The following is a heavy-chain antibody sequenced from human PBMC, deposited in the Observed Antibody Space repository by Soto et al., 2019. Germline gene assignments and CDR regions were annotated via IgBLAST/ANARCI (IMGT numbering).Heavy chain of an antibody. J-gene: IGHJ5*02. CDR3: ARGLSDYYGSGSYYRRNWFDP. V-gene: IGHV4-34*01. D-gene: IGHD3-10*01. CDR2: INHSGST. CDR1: GGSFSGYY. Sequence: PSETLSLTCAVYGGSFSGYYWSWIRQPPGKGLEWIGEINHSGSTNYNPSLKSRVTISVDTSKNQFSLKLSSVTAADTAVYYCARGLSDYYGSGSYYRRNWFDPWGQGILVNVFS.